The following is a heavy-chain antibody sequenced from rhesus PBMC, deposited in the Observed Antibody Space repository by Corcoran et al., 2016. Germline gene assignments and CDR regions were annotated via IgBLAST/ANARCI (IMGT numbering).Heavy chain of an antibody. Sequence: QVQLQESGPGLVKPSETLSLPSAVSGYSITSNYWTWLRQPPGKGLEWIGYIYGSSGSTYYNPSLKSRVTISTDTSKNQFSLKLSSVTAADTAVYYCARVGNYFDYWGQGVLVTVSS. J-gene: IGHJ4*01. D-gene: IGHD7-45*01. CDR2: IYGSSGST. CDR3: ARVGNYFDY. CDR1: GYSITSNY. V-gene: IGHV4-147*01.